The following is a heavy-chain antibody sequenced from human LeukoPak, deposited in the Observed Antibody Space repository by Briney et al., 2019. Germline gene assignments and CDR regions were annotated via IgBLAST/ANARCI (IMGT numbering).Heavy chain of an antibody. CDR1: GFTFDDYA. D-gene: IGHD5-24*01. CDR3: AKSMDGGYNPIYDY. Sequence: GGSLRLSCAASGFTFDDYAMHWVRQAPGKGLEWVSGISWNSDNIGYADSVKGRFTISRDNAKNSLYLQMNSLRAEDTALYYCAKSMDGGYNPIYDYWGQGTLVTVSS. CDR2: ISWNSDNI. J-gene: IGHJ4*02. V-gene: IGHV3-9*01.